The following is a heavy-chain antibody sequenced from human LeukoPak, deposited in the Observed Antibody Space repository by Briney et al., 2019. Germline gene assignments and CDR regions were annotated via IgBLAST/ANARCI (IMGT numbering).Heavy chain of an antibody. CDR1: GFTFSSYS. CDR3: ARALPPEQ. CDR2: ISSSNSYI. Sequence: GGSLRLSCAASGFTFSSYSMNWVRQAPGKGLEWVSSISSSNSYIYYADSVKGRFTISRDNAKNSLYLQMNSLRAEDTAVYYCARALPPEQWGQGTLVTVSS. V-gene: IGHV3-21*01. D-gene: IGHD1-14*01. J-gene: IGHJ4*02.